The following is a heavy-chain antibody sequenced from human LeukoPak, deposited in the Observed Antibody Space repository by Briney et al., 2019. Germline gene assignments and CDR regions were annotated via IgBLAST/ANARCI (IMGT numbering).Heavy chain of an antibody. CDR1: GFTFSSYA. V-gene: IGHV3-23*01. CDR3: ANHYDILTGYLRNWFDP. J-gene: IGHJ5*02. Sequence: GGSLRLSCAASGFTFSSYAMSWVRQALGKGLEWVSAISGSGGSTYYADSVKGRFTISRDNSKNTLYLQMNSLRAEDTAVYYCANHYDILTGYLRNWFDPWGQGTLVTVSS. CDR2: ISGSGGST. D-gene: IGHD3-9*01.